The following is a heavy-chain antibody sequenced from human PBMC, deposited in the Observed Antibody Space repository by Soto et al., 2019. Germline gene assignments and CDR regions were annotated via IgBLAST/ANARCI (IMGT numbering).Heavy chain of an antibody. CDR3: ARHSGLGQDDPNDVFAV. CDR2: IFYTGAA. Sequence: SETLALTCTVSGGSIGTNTYYWAFIRQPPGKGLEWIGSIFYTGAAYYHSSLKSRVTISVDTSKNQLSLKLTSVTATDTALYFCARHSGLGQDDPNDVFAVRGQRTLVPVSS. V-gene: IGHV4-39*01. J-gene: IGHJ3*01. D-gene: IGHD6-25*01. CDR1: GGSIGTNTYY.